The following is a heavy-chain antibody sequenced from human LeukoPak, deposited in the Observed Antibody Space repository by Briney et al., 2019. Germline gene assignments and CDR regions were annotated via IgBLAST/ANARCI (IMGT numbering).Heavy chain of an antibody. CDR3: ERPFVTTDAFDI. V-gene: IGHV4-39*01. Sequence: SETLSLTCTVSGGSISSSSYYWGWIRQPPGKGLEWIGSIYYSGSTYYNRSLKSRVTISVDTSKNQFSLTLRSVTAADTDVYSCERPFVTTDAFDICGQGTMVTVSS. CDR1: GGSISSSSYY. D-gene: IGHD4-11*01. CDR2: IYYSGST. J-gene: IGHJ3*02.